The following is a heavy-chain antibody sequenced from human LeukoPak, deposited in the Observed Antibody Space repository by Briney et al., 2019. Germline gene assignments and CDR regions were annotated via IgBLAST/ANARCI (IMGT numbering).Heavy chain of an antibody. CDR2: IIPIFGTA. D-gene: IGHD1-7*01. CDR3: ARDIAKFGELELREYNWFDP. V-gene: IGHV1-69*05. J-gene: IGHJ5*02. Sequence: SVKVSCKAYGGTFSSYAISWVRQAPGQGLEWMGGIIPIFGTANYAQKFQGRVTITTDESTSTAYMELSSLRSEDTAVYYCARDIAKFGELELREYNWFDPWGQGTLVTVSS. CDR1: GGTFSSYA.